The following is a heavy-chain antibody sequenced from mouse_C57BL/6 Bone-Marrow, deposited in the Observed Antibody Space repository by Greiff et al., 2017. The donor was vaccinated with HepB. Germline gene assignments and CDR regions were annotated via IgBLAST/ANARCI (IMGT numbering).Heavy chain of an antibody. J-gene: IGHJ3*01. CDR3: ARQGPLLRYPAWFAY. V-gene: IGHV5-6*02. CDR2: ISSGGSYT. CDR1: GFTFSSYG. D-gene: IGHD1-1*01. Sequence: DVMLVESGGDLVKPGGSLKLSCAASGFTFSSYGMSWVRQTPDKRLEWVATISSGGSYTYYPDSVKGRFTISRDNAKNTLYLQMSSLKSEDTAMYYCARQGPLLRYPAWFAYWGQGTLVTVSA.